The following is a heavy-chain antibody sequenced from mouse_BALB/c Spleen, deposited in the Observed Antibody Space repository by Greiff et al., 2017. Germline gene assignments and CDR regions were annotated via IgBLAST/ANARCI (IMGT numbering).Heavy chain of an antibody. CDR2: IYPGNGDT. V-gene: IGHV1-12*01. J-gene: IGHJ2*01. CDR3: ARGYGSSYGFDY. D-gene: IGHD1-1*01. Sequence: LQQPGAELVKPGASVKMSCKASGYTFTSYNMHWVKQTPGQGLEWIGAIYPGNGDTSYNQKFKGKATLTADKSSSTAYMQLSSLTSEDSADYYCARGYGSSYGFDYWGQGTTLTVSS. CDR1: GYTFTSYN.